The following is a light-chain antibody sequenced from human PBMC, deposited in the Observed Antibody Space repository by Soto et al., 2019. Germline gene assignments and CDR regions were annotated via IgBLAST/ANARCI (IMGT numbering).Light chain of an antibody. CDR2: GAS. J-gene: IGKJ1*01. V-gene: IGKV3-15*01. CDR1: QSVGSN. Sequence: EIVMTQSPATLSVSPGERATLSCRASQSVGSNLAWYQQKPGQAPRLLIYGASTRATDIPARFSGSGSGTEFALTINSLQSEDSAVYFCQQFNVWHRTFSQGTKVDIK. CDR3: QQFNVWHRT.